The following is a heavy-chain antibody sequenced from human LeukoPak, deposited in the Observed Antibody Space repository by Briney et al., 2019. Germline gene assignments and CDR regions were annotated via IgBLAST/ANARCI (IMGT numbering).Heavy chain of an antibody. D-gene: IGHD2-2*02. CDR2: IYYSGST. Sequence: SETLSLTCTVSGGSISSSSYYWGWIRQPPGKGLEWIGSIYYSGSTYYNPSLKSRVTISVDTSKNQFSLKLSSVTAADTVVYYCARVLVGFQLLYYPYYYYMDVWGKGTTVTVSS. V-gene: IGHV4-39*07. J-gene: IGHJ6*03. CDR3: ARVLVGFQLLYYPYYYYMDV. CDR1: GGSISSSSYY.